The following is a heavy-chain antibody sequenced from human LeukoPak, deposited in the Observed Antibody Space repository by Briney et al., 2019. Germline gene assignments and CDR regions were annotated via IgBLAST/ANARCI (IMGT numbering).Heavy chain of an antibody. Sequence: GGSLRLSCAASGFTFSSYWMSWVRQAPGKGLEWVANIKQDGSEKYYVDSVKGRFTISRDNAKNSLYLQMNSLRAEDTAVYYCAREGIKQQLANDYWGQGTLVIVSS. CDR1: GFTFSSYW. D-gene: IGHD6-13*01. CDR3: AREGIKQQLANDY. V-gene: IGHV3-7*01. J-gene: IGHJ4*02. CDR2: IKQDGSEK.